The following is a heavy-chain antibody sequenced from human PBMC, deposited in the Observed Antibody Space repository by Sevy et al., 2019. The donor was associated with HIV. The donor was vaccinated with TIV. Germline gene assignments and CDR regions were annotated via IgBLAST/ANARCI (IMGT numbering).Heavy chain of an antibody. CDR3: ARGGDGVVPSPIIGLGPWTKYWYFDL. V-gene: IGHV4-34*01. Sequence: SDTLSLTCAVSGGSFSGYSWDWIRQPPGKGLEWIGEVNHSGSTNYNPSLKSRVTISVDTSKNQFSLKLNFVTAADTVVYYCARGGDGVVPSPIIGLGPWTKYWYFDLWGRGTLVTVSS. CDR2: VNHSGST. J-gene: IGHJ2*01. D-gene: IGHD3-3*01. CDR1: GGSFSGYS.